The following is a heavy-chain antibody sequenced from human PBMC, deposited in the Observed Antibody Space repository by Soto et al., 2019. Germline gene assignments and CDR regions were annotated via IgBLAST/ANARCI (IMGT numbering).Heavy chain of an antibody. CDR1: GFTFSSYA. V-gene: IGHV3-64D*08. J-gene: IGHJ3*02. D-gene: IGHD5-12*01. CDR2: ISSNGGST. Sequence: GGSLRLSCSASGFTFSSYAMHWVRQAPGKGLEYVSAISSNGGSTYYADSVKGRFTISRDNSKNTLYLQMSSLRAEDTAVYYCVKAFSLEATTKGFVAFDIWGQGTMVTVSS. CDR3: VKAFSLEATTKGFVAFDI.